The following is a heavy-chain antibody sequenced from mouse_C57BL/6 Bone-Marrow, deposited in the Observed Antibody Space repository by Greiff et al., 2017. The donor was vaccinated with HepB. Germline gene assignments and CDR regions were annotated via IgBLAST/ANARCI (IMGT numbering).Heavy chain of an antibody. CDR1: GYSITSGYY. J-gene: IGHJ3*01. V-gene: IGHV3-6*01. CDR2: ISYDGSN. Sequence: ESGPGLVKPSQSLSLTCSVTGYSITSGYYWNWIRQFPGNKLEWMGYISYDGSNNYNPSLKNRISITRDTSKNQFFLKLNSVTTEDTATYYCARWLLRAWFAYWGQGTLVTVSA. CDR3: ARWLLRAWFAY. D-gene: IGHD2-3*01.